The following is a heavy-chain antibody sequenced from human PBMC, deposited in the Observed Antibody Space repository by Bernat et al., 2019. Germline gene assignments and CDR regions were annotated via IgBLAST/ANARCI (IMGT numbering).Heavy chain of an antibody. Sequence: QVQLVQSGAEVKEPGASVKISCKASGYTFTDYYIHWVRQAPGQGLEWMGWINPNNGDTNYAQKFQGWVTMTRDMSINTTYMELSSPRPVDTAVYYCARADRRTLYYYFYGMDVWGQGTTVTVSS. V-gene: IGHV1-2*04. CDR2: INPNNGDT. J-gene: IGHJ6*02. CDR3: ARADRRTLYYYFYGMDV. CDR1: GYTFTDYY. D-gene: IGHD2-2*01.